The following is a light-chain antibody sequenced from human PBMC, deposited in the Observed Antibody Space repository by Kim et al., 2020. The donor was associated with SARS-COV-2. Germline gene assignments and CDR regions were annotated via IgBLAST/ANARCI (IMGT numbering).Light chain of an antibody. CDR2: RDN. CDR3: SAWDISLNAWV. Sequence: QTATLTCTGNSNDVGNQGAAWLQQHQGHPPKLLSYRDNDRPSGISERLSASRSGNTASLTISGLQPEDEADYYCSAWDISLNAWVFGGGTQLTVL. CDR1: SNDVGNQG. J-gene: IGLJ3*02. V-gene: IGLV10-54*01.